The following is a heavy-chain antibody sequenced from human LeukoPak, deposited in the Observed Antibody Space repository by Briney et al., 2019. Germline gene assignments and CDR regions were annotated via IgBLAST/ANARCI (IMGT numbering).Heavy chain of an antibody. CDR2: VSGSGVST. V-gene: IGHV3-23*01. D-gene: IGHD2-15*01. CDR1: GFTFSSYTFSTYA. J-gene: IGHJ6*03. CDR3: AKGVEDSGIYYYYYMDV. Sequence: PGGPLRLSCAASGFTFSSYTFSTYAMSWVRQAPGKGLEWVSAVSGSGVSTYYADSVKGRFTISRDNSKNTLYLQMNGLRAEDTAVYYCAKGVEDSGIYYYYYMDVWGKGTTVTVSS.